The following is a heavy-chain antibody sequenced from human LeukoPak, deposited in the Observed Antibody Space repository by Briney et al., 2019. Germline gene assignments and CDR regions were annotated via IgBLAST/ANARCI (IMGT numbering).Heavy chain of an antibody. CDR3: ARVGYSSSWRCWFDP. J-gene: IGHJ5*02. D-gene: IGHD6-13*01. CDR1: GYTFTSYA. CDR2: INAGNGNT. Sequence: ASVKVSCKASGYTFTSYAMHWVRQAPGQRLEWMGWINAGNGNTKYSQKFQGRVTITRDTSASTAYMELSSLRSEDTAVYYCARVGYSSSWRCWFDPWGQGTLVTVSS. V-gene: IGHV1-3*01.